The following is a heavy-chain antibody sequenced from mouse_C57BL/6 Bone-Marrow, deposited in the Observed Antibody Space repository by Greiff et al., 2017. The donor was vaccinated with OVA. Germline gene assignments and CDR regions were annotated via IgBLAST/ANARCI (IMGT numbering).Heavy chain of an antibody. V-gene: IGHV5-9-1*02. J-gene: IGHJ3*01. D-gene: IGHD1-1*01. CDR2: ISSGGDYI. Sequence: EVQRVESGEGLVKPGGSLKLSCAASGFTFSSYAMSWVRQTPEKRLEWVAYISSGGDYIYYADTVKGRFTISRDNARNTLYLQMSSLKSEDTAMYYCTRDRGYGSTFAYWGQGTLVTVSA. CDR3: TRDRGYGSTFAY. CDR1: GFTFSSYA.